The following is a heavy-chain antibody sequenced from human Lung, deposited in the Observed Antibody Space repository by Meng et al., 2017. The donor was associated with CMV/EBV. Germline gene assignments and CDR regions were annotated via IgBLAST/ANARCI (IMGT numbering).Heavy chain of an antibody. V-gene: IGHV3-69-1*01. CDR1: GFRFSDYY. D-gene: IGHD6-19*01. J-gene: IGHJ6*02. CDR2: ISSSYAV. CDR3: ARVLLEERGWYDQGMDV. Sequence: GGSLRLXCAASGFRFSDYYMTWIRQAPGKGLEWVSYISSSYAVDYADSLKGRFTVSRDNGKKSLYLQMNSLRAEDTAVYYCARVLLEERGWYDQGMDVWGQGTTVTVSS.